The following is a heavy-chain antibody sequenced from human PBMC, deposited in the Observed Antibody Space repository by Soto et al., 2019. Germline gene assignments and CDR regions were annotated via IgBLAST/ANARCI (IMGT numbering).Heavy chain of an antibody. J-gene: IGHJ4*02. CDR3: ARQIYDSDTGPNFQYYFES. V-gene: IGHV5-10-1*01. D-gene: IGHD3-22*01. CDR1: GYSFAGYW. Sequence: GESLKISCKGSGYSFAGYWITWVRQKPGKGLGWMGRIDPSDSQTYYSPSFRGHVTISATKSITTVFLQWSSLRASDTAMYYCARQIYDSDTGPNFQYYFESWGQGTPVTVSS. CDR2: IDPSDSQT.